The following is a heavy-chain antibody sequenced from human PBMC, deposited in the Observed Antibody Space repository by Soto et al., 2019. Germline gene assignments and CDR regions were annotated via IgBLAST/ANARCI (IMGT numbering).Heavy chain of an antibody. CDR1: GFTFSSYG. J-gene: IGHJ4*02. V-gene: IGHV3-30*18. CDR2: ISYDGSNK. CDR3: AKDRDYGDYTFDY. Sequence: QVQLVESGGGVVQPGRSLRLSCAASGFTFSSYGMHWVRQAPGKGLEWVAVISYDGSNKYYADSVKGRFTISRDNSKNTLYLQINSLRAEDTAVYYCAKDRDYGDYTFDYWGQGTLVTVSS. D-gene: IGHD4-17*01.